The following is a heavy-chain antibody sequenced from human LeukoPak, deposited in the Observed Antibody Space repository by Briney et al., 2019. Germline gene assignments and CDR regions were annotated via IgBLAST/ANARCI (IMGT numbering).Heavy chain of an antibody. J-gene: IGHJ4*02. Sequence: ASVTVCCKASGYTFTGYYMRWVRQAPGPGLEWGGWINPNSGGTNHAQTVPGRVTMTRSTSISTAYMELSRRRSVDTAVYYCSRAPPTRDFHYCGQGTLVTVSS. CDR3: SRAPPTRDFHY. CDR1: GYTFTGYY. CDR2: INPNSGGT. V-gene: IGHV1-2*02.